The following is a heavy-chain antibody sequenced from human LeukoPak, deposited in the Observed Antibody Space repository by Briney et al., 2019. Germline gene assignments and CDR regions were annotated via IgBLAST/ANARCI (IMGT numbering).Heavy chain of an antibody. V-gene: IGHV3-33*01. Sequence: PGGSLRLSCVTSGFTFSSYGMHWVRQAPGKGLQWVARITSDGSIQQYADSVRGRFTISRDSAKNTLYLQMNSLGAEDTAMYSCTREGGGYEIDYWGQGTLVTVSS. J-gene: IGHJ4*02. CDR1: GFTFSSYG. CDR2: ITSDGSIQ. D-gene: IGHD5-12*01. CDR3: TREGGGYEIDY.